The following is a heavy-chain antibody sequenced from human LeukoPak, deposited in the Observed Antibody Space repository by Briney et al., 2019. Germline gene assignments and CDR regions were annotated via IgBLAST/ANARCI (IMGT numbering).Heavy chain of an antibody. D-gene: IGHD2-21*02. Sequence: GGSLRLSCAASGFTVSSNYMSWVRQAPGKGLEWVSIIYSGGFTYYADSVKGRFTISRDNSKNTLYLQMNSLRAEDTAVYYCARDRPPSTGDPFSYYYGMDVWGQGTTVTVSS. CDR2: IYSGGFT. CDR1: GFTVSSNY. V-gene: IGHV3-66*01. J-gene: IGHJ6*02. CDR3: ARDRPPSTGDPFSYYYGMDV.